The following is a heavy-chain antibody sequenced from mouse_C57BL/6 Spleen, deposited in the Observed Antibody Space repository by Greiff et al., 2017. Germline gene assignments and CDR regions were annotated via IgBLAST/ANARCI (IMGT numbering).Heavy chain of an antibody. CDR2: INPNYGTT. J-gene: IGHJ4*01. V-gene: IGHV1-39*01. CDR1: GYSFTDYN. CDR3: ARTVVEGGYAMDY. D-gene: IGHD1-1*01. Sequence: VQLQQSGPELVKPGASVKISCKASGYSFTDYNMTWVKQSNVKSLEWIGVINPNYGTTNYNQKFKGKATLTVDQSSSTAYMQLNSLTSEDSAVYDWARTVVEGGYAMDYWGQGTSVTVSS.